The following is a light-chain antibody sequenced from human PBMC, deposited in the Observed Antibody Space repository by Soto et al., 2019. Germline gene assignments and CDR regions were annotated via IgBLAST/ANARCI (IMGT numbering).Light chain of an antibody. CDR2: GAS. CDR3: QQYDSSPVT. V-gene: IGKV3-20*01. Sequence: ENVLTQSPGTLSLSPGERATLSCRASQSVSSNYLTWYQQKPGQAPRLLIYGASSRATDIPDRFSGSGSGTDFTLTISRLEPEDFAVYYCQQYDSSPVTFGQGTKLEIK. J-gene: IGKJ2*01. CDR1: QSVSSNY.